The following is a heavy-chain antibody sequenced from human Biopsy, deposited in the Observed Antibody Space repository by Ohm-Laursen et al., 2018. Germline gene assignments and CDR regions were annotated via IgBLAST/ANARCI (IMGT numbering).Heavy chain of an antibody. CDR1: GGTFSNYG. J-gene: IGHJ6*01. D-gene: IGHD2/OR15-2a*01. Sequence: GSSVKVSCKASGGTFSNYGITWVRQAPGQGLEWVGRIISMVGTPKYAQKFQGRATITVDKSTSTAYLDLSSLKSEDTAAYYCARDKTVLNYYFASDVWGQGTTVTVSS. CDR2: IISMVGTP. V-gene: IGHV1-69*04. CDR3: ARDKTVLNYYFASDV.